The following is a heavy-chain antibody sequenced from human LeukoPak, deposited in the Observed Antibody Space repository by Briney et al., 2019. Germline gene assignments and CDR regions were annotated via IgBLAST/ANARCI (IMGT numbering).Heavy chain of an antibody. J-gene: IGHJ4*02. D-gene: IGHD5-18*01. V-gene: IGHV1-2*02. CDR2: INPSTGGT. CDR1: GYTFTGYY. Sequence: ASVTVSCKASGYTFTGYYMHWVRQAPGQGLEWMGWINPSTGGTNYAQKFQGRVTMTRDTSISTAYMELSRLRSDDTAVYYCARDQVLSWIQLWLQPDDDFDYWGQGTLVTVSS. CDR3: ARDQVLSWIQLWLQPDDDFDY.